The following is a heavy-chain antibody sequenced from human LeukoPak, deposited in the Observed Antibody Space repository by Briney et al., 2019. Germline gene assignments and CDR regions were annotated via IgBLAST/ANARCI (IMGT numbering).Heavy chain of an antibody. D-gene: IGHD3-22*01. J-gene: IGHJ4*02. CDR3: ARDRDSRRYSHFDY. Sequence: QPGGSLRLSCATSGFTFSTFWMHWVRQVPGKGLVWVSRIHSDGSTTNYADLAKGRFTISRDNAKNTLYLQMNSLRAEDTAVYYCARDRDSRRYSHFDYWGQGTLVTVSS. CDR2: IHSDGSTT. CDR1: GFTFSTFW. V-gene: IGHV3-74*01.